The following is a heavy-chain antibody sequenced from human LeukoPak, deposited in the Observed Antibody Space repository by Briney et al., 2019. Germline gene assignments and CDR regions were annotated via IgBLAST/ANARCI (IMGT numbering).Heavy chain of an antibody. CDR1: GYTFTSYG. Sequence: ASVKVSCKASGYTFTSYGISWVRQAPGQGLEWMGWISAYNGNTNYAQKLQGRVTMTTDTSTSTAYMEPRSLRSDDTAVYYCARHRLDWLLFDYWGQGTLVTVSS. D-gene: IGHD3-9*01. V-gene: IGHV1-18*01. CDR3: ARHRLDWLLFDY. CDR2: ISAYNGNT. J-gene: IGHJ4*02.